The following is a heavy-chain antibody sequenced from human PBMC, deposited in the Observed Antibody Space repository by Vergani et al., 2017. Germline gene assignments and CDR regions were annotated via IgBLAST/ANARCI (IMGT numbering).Heavy chain of an antibody. D-gene: IGHD3-10*01. CDR1: GYTFTGYY. V-gene: IGHV1-2*02. Sequence: QVQLVQSGAEVKKPGASVKVSCKASGYTFTGYYMHWVRQAPGQGLEWMGWINPNGGGTNYAQKFQGRVTMTRDTSISTAYMELSRLRSDDTAVYYCARELPRRPRVSGSYYKGGRFDPWGQGTLVTVSS. J-gene: IGHJ5*02. CDR2: INPNGGGT. CDR3: ARELPRRPRVSGSYYKGGRFDP.